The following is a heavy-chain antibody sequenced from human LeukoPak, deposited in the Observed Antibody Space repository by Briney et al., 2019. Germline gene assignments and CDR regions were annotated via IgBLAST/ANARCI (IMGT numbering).Heavy chain of an antibody. Sequence: ASVKVSCKASGYSFTNYGISWVRQAPGQGLEWMGGFDPEDGETIYAQKFQGRVTMTEDTSTDTAYMELSSLRSEDTAVYYCATDLGYCSGGSCYGYWGQGTLVTVSS. D-gene: IGHD2-15*01. V-gene: IGHV1-24*01. CDR1: GYSFTNYG. J-gene: IGHJ4*02. CDR2: FDPEDGET. CDR3: ATDLGYCSGGSCYGY.